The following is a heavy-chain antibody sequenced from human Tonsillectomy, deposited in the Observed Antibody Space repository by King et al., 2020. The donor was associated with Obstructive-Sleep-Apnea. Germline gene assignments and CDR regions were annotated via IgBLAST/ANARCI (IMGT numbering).Heavy chain of an antibody. J-gene: IGHJ4*02. Sequence: VQLVESGGGLVQPGGSLRLSCAASGFTVSSNYMSWVRQAPGKGLAWVSIIYSGGSTYYADSVKGRFTISRDNSKNTLYLQMNSLRAEDTAVYYCASSHSSGWYSFDFWGQGTLVTVSS. D-gene: IGHD6-19*01. CDR3: ASSHSSGWYSFDF. CDR2: IYSGGST. CDR1: GFTVSSNY. V-gene: IGHV3-66*01.